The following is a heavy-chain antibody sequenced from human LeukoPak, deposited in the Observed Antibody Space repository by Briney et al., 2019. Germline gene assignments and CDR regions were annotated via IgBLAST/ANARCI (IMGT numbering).Heavy chain of an antibody. CDR2: IKQDGSEK. CDR1: GFTFRSYW. V-gene: IGHV3-7*01. Sequence: AGGSLRLSCAASGFTFRSYWMSWVRQAPGKGLEWVANIKQDGSEKYYVDSVKGRFTISRDNAKNSLYLQLNSLRAEDTAVYYCARSRFYFDYWGQGTLVTVSS. CDR3: ARSRFYFDY. J-gene: IGHJ4*02.